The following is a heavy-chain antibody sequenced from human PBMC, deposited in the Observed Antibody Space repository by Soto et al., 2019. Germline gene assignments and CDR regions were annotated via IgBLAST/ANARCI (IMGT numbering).Heavy chain of an antibody. J-gene: IGHJ6*02. V-gene: IGHV4-59*01. CDR2: IYYSGST. D-gene: IGHD3-16*01. CDR3: ARDGGRYYDMDV. Sequence: SETLSLTCTVSGGSISIYYWSWIRQPPGKGLEWIGYIYYSGSTKYNPSLKSRATISVDTSKNQFSLKLSSVTAADTAVYYCARDGGRYYDMDVWGQGTTVTVSS. CDR1: GGSISIYY.